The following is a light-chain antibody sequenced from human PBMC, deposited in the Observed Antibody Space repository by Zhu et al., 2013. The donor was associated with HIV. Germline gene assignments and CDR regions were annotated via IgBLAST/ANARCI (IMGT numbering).Light chain of an antibody. CDR3: QSYDRTLTGSRV. CDR1: SSNIGTNY. J-gene: IGLJ2*01. CDR2: RNN. V-gene: IGLV1-47*01. Sequence: QSVLTQPPSASGTPGQRVTISCSGGSSNIGTNYVYWYQQLPGTAPKLLIYRNNQRPSGVPERFSGSKSGTSASLSITGLQAEDEADYYCQSYDRTLTGSRVFGGGTKLTVL.